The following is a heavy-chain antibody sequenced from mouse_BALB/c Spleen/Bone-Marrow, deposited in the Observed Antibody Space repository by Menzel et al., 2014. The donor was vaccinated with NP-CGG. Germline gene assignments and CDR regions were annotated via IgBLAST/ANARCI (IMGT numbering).Heavy chain of an antibody. CDR3: ASYYRYDRRFAY. V-gene: IGHV14-3*02. D-gene: IGHD2-14*01. CDR1: GFNIKDTY. J-gene: IGHJ3*01. CDR2: IDPANGNT. Sequence: VHVKQSGAELVKPGASVKLSCTASGFNIKDTYMHWVKQRPEQGLEWIGRIDPANGNTKYDPKFQGKATITAGTSSNTAYLQLSSLTSEDTAVYYCASYYRYDRRFAYWGQGTLVTVSA.